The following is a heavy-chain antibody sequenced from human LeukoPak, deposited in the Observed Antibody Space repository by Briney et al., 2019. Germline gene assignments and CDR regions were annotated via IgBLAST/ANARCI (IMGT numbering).Heavy chain of an antibody. Sequence: PSETLSLTCTVSGYSISSGYYWGWIRQPPGKVLEGLVTIYYRGTPYYNPSPKSRVTISVDTSKNQVSLRLSSVTAADTAVYYCASDFSSSSSVYYYYYMDVWGKGTTVTVSS. D-gene: IGHD6-6*01. CDR3: ASDFSSSSSVYYYYYMDV. V-gene: IGHV4-38-2*02. CDR1: GYSISSGYY. CDR2: IYYRGTP. J-gene: IGHJ6*03.